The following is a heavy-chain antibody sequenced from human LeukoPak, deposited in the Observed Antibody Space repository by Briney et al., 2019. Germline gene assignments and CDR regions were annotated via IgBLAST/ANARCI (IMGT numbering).Heavy chain of an antibody. CDR3: ARVTMVRGARVFDY. CDR2: IYTSGST. Sequence: NPSQTLSLTCTVSGGSISSGSYYWSWIRQPAGKGLEWIGRIYTSGSTNYNPSLKSRVTISVDTSKNQFSLKLNSVTAADTAVYYCARVTMVRGARVFDYWGQGTLVTVSS. D-gene: IGHD3-10*01. J-gene: IGHJ4*02. V-gene: IGHV4-61*02. CDR1: GGSISSGSYY.